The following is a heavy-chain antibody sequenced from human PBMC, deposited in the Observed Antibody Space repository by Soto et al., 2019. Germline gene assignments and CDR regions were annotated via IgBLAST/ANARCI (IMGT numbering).Heavy chain of an antibody. V-gene: IGHV3-23*01. CDR2: ITASGGSA. CDR1: GFTFSTYA. D-gene: IGHD6-13*01. CDR3: AKAGWAAGTGGLDALDI. J-gene: IGHJ3*02. Sequence: GGSLRLSCAASGFTFSTYAMSWVRQAPGEGLEWVSAITASGGSAYYADSVKGRFAISRDNSKNTLYLQMRSLRGEDTAVYYCAKAGWAAGTGGLDALDIWGQGTMVTVSS.